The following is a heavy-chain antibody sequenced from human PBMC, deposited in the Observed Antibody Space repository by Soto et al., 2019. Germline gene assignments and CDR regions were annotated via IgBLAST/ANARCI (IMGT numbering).Heavy chain of an antibody. CDR3: ARDDRTYYYDSSGYYYVQYFDY. Sequence: SETLSLTCAVYGGSFSGYYWSWIRQPPGKGLEWIGEINHSGSTNYNPSLKSRVTISVDTSKNQFSLKLSSVTAADTAVYYCARDDRTYYYDSSGYYYVQYFDYWGQRTMVTVAS. V-gene: IGHV4-34*01. D-gene: IGHD3-22*01. CDR1: GGSFSGYY. CDR2: INHSGST. J-gene: IGHJ4*02.